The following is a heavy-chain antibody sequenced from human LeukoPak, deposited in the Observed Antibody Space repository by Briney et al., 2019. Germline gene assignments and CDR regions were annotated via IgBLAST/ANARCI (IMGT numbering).Heavy chain of an antibody. CDR3: ARERRGYYYSAFDI. D-gene: IGHD3-22*01. CDR2: ISYDGSNK. Sequence: GGSLRLSCAASGFTFSSYGMHWVRQAPGKGLEWVAVISYDGSNKYYADSVKGRFTISRDNSKNTLYLQMNSLRAEDTAVYYCARERRGYYYSAFDIWGQGTMVTVSS. J-gene: IGHJ3*02. CDR1: GFTFSSYG. V-gene: IGHV3-30*03.